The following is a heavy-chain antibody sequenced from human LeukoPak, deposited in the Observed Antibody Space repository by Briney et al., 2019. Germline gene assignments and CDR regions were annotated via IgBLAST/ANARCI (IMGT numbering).Heavy chain of an antibody. CDR3: ARQGSGASYYYYMDV. CDR2: IYYSGST. J-gene: IGHJ6*03. CDR1: GGSISSYY. V-gene: IGHV4-59*01. D-gene: IGHD3-10*01. Sequence: SETLSLTCTVSGGSISSYYWSWIRQPPGKGLEWIGYIYYSGSTNYNPSLKSRVTISVDTSKNQFSLKLSSVTAADTAVYYCARQGSGASYYYYMDVWGKGTTVTISS.